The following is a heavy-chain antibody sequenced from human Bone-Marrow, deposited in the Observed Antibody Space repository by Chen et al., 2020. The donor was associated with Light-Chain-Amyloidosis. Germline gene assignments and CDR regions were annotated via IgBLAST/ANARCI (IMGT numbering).Heavy chain of an antibody. CDR3: ATRYCSGGSCYSQYFEY. CDR2: DSGTIIIT. J-gene: IGHJ4*02. Sequence: EVQLLESGGGLVQPGGSLRLSCVASGITFSSYAMNWVRQAPGKGLEWVSSDSGTIIITYYTDSVKGRFTTSRDNSKNTVYLQMSSLRADDTAVYYCATRYCSGGSCYSQYFEYWGQGTLVTVSS. D-gene: IGHD2-15*01. CDR1: GITFSSYA. V-gene: IGHV3-23*01.